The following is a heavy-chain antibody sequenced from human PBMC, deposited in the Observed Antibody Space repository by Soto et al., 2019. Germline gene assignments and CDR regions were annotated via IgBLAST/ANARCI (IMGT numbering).Heavy chain of an antibody. CDR1: GYTFTSYD. CDR2: MNPNTGNT. CDR3: ARVRSGLRRGWFAP. Sequence: QVQLVQSGAEVKKPGALVKVSCKASGYTFTSYDINWVRQATGQGLEWMGWMNPNTGNTGYAQKFQGRVNMTTNTSITTAYMELSSLRFKDTAVYYCARVRSGLRRGWFAPWGQGTLVTVSS. V-gene: IGHV1-8*01. J-gene: IGHJ5*02. D-gene: IGHD7-27*01.